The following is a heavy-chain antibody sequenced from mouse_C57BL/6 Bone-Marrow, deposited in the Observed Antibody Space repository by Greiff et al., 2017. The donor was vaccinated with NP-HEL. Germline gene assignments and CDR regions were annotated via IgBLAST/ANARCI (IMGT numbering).Heavy chain of an antibody. D-gene: IGHD2-13*01. Sequence: QVQLQQSGPELVKPGASVKISCKASGYAFSSSWMNWVKQRPGKGLEWIGRICPGDGDTNYNGKVKGKATLTADKSSSTAYMQLSSLTSEDSAVYFCARGLTGPWFAYWGQGTLVTVSA. V-gene: IGHV1-82*01. CDR3: ARGLTGPWFAY. J-gene: IGHJ3*01. CDR1: GYAFSSSW. CDR2: ICPGDGDT.